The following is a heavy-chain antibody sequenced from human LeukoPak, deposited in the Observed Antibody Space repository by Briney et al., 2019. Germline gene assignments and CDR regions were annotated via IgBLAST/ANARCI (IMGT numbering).Heavy chain of an antibody. V-gene: IGHV3-13*04. Sequence: GGSLRLSCAASGFTFSRYDMHWVRHATGKGVEWFSAIGTAGDTYDPGSVKGRFTISRENAKNSLYLQMNSLRAGDTAVYYCARWGTTGFWAFDIWGQGTMVTVSS. CDR1: GFTFSRYD. J-gene: IGHJ3*02. D-gene: IGHD3-16*01. CDR2: IGTAGDT. CDR3: ARWGTTGFWAFDI.